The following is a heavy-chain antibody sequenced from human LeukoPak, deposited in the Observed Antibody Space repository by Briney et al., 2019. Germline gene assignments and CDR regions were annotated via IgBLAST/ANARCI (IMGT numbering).Heavy chain of an antibody. D-gene: IGHD6-19*01. V-gene: IGHV3-9*01. CDR3: AKDMVFRSGWYGWFDP. CDR2: ISWNSGSI. Sequence: GGSLRLSCAASGFTFDDYAMHWVRQAPGKGLGWVSGISWNSGSIGYADSVKGRFTISRDNAKNSLYLQMNSLRAEDTALYYCAKDMVFRSGWYGWFDPWGQGTLVTVSS. CDR1: GFTFDDYA. J-gene: IGHJ5*02.